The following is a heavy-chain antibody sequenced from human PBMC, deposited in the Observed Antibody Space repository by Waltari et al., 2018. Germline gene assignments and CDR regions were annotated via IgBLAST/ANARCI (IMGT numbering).Heavy chain of an antibody. CDR1: GFPFSNFA. CDR2: CSIRGDTG. CDR3: VKRRLQYSGYEGGNWFDR. J-gene: IGHJ5*02. V-gene: IGHV3-23*01. Sequence: EVQLLESGGGSVQPGGSLRLSCAGSGFPFSNFAVSWVRLAPGKGRGWVSICSIRGDTGYYADSVRGRFTISKDNSKNRLFLQMNSLRVEDTAIYYCVKRRLQYSGYEGGNWFDRWGQGILVSVSS. D-gene: IGHD5-12*01.